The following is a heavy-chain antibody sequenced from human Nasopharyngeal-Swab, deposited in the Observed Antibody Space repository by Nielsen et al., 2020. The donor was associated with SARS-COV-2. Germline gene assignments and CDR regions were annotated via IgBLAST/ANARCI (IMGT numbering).Heavy chain of an antibody. Sequence: GGSLRLSCAASGFTFSSYGMHWVRQAPGKGLEWVAVISYDGSNKYYADSVKGRFTISRDNSKNTLYLQMNSLRAEDTADCEKDLRSFVTTDLFDYWGQGTLVTVSS. CDR2: ISYDGSNK. CDR1: GFTFSSYG. D-gene: IGHD4-11*01. V-gene: IGHV3-30*18. J-gene: IGHJ4*02. CDR3: DLRSFVTTDLFDY.